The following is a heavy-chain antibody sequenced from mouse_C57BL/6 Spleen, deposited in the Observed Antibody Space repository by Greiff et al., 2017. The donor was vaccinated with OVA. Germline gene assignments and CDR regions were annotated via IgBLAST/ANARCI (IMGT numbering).Heavy chain of an antibody. J-gene: IGHJ2*01. CDR1: GYAFSSSW. Sequence: QVQLHQSGPELVKPGASVKISCKASGYAFSSSWMNWVKQRPGKGLEWIGRIYPGDGDTNYNGKFKGKATLTADKSSSTAYMQLSSLTSEDSAFYFCARSPHDGYYYFDYWGQGTTLTVSS. CDR3: ARSPHDGYYYFDY. D-gene: IGHD2-3*01. CDR2: IYPGDGDT. V-gene: IGHV1-82*01.